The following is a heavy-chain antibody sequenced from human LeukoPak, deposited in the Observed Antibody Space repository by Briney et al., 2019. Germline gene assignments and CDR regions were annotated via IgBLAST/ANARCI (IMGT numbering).Heavy chain of an antibody. CDR3: ARFSGSSLDQNWFDP. CDR2: IYPDDSNA. D-gene: IGHD1-1*01. J-gene: IGHJ5*02. Sequence: PGRSLRLSRKGSGYSFSSYWIAWVRQMPGKGLEWMGIIYPDDSNAIYSPSFQGQVTMSADKSITTAYLQWSALKPSDTAMYYCARFSGSSLDQNWFDPWGQGTLVTVSS. V-gene: IGHV5-51*01. CDR1: GYSFSSYW.